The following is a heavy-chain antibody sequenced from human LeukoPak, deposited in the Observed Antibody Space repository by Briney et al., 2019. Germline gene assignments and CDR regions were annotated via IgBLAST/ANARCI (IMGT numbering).Heavy chain of an antibody. CDR2: ISSSSSYI. J-gene: IGHJ5*02. CDR1: GFTFSSYS. D-gene: IGHD6-6*01. V-gene: IGHV3-21*01. Sequence: PGGSLRLSCAASGFTFSSYSMNWVRQAPGKGLEWVSSISSSSSYIYYADSVKGRFTISRDNAKNSLYLQMNSLRAEDTAVYYCARVLLAARPGGEWFDPWGQGTLVTVSS. CDR3: ARVLLAARPGGEWFDP.